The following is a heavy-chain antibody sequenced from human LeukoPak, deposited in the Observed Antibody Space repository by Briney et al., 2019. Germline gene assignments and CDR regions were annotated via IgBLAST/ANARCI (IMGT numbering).Heavy chain of an antibody. CDR1: SGSISSGSYY. V-gene: IGHV4-61*02. Sequence: SETLSLTCTVSSGSISSGSYYWSWIRQPAGKGLEWIGRIYTSGSGSTNYNPSLKSRVTISVDTSKNQFSLKLSSVTAADTAVYYCARGAEYSSSYELWGQGTLVTVSS. D-gene: IGHD6-13*01. J-gene: IGHJ4*02. CDR3: ARGAEYSSSYEL. CDR2: IYTSGSGST.